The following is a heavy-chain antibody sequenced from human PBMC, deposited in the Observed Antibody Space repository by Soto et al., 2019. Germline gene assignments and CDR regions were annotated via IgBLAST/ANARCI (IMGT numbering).Heavy chain of an antibody. CDR1: GGTFSSYA. D-gene: IGHD2-21*02. V-gene: IGHV1-69*13. CDR2: IIPIFGTA. Sequence: SVKVSCKASGGTFSSYAISWVRQAPGQGLEWMGGIIPIFGTANNAQKFQGRVTITADESTSTAYMELSSLRFEDTAVYYCARAYCGGDCYSVYYSYGMDVWGQGTTVTVSS. J-gene: IGHJ6*02. CDR3: ARAYCGGDCYSVYYSYGMDV.